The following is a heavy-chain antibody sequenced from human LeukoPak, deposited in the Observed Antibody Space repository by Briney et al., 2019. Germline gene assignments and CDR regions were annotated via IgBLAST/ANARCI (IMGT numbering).Heavy chain of an antibody. CDR3: AKAGYYYYYYMDV. Sequence: GGSLRLSCAASGFTFSSYGMSWDRQAPGKGLEWVSAISGSGGSTYYADSVKGRFTISRDNSKNTLYLQMNSLRAEDTAVYYCAKAGYYYYYYMDVWGKGTTVTISS. V-gene: IGHV3-23*01. CDR2: ISGSGGST. CDR1: GFTFSSYG. J-gene: IGHJ6*03.